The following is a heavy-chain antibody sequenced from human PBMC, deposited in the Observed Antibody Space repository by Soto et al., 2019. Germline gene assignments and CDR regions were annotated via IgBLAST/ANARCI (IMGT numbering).Heavy chain of an antibody. Sequence: EWVAVIWNDGSNKYYAEYVKGRLNISRDNYKNTLFLQMNSLRAEDTAVYYCARVGDSSGYYYSWDAFDIWGQGTMVTVSS. J-gene: IGHJ3*02. CDR2: IWNDGSNK. V-gene: IGHV3-33*01. D-gene: IGHD3-22*01. CDR3: ARVGDSSGYYYSWDAFDI.